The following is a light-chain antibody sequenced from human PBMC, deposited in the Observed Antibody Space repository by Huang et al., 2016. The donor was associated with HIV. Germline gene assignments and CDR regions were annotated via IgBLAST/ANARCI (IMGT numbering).Light chain of an antibody. J-gene: IGKJ4*01. CDR1: QSLLDSSLNKDK. CDR3: QQYYRTPLT. Sequence: DIVMTQSPDSLVVSLGERATINCRSTQSLLDSSLNKDKLAWYQQKPGQPPRLLIYWASNRESAVPDRFSGSGSGTDFTLTISSLQAEDVAIYYCQQYYRTPLTFGGGTKIEIK. CDR2: WAS. V-gene: IGKV4-1*01.